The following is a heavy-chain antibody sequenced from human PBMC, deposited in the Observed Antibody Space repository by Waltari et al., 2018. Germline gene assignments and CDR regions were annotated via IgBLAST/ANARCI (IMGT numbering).Heavy chain of an antibody. CDR3: ARHPEQLVGYWYFDL. CDR2: IYHSGST. D-gene: IGHD6-6*01. V-gene: IGHV4-38-2*01. J-gene: IGHJ2*01. Sequence: QVQLQESGPGLVKPSETLSLTCDVSGYSISSGYYWGWIRQPPGKGLEWIGSIYHSGSTYQNPSLKSRLTRSLDTSKNQFSLKLSSVTAADTAVFYCARHPEQLVGYWYFDLWGRGTLVTVSS. CDR1: GYSISSGYY.